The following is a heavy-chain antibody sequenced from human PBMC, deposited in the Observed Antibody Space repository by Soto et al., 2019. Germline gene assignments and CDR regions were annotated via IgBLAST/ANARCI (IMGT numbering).Heavy chain of an antibody. D-gene: IGHD3-22*01. Sequence: QVQLVQSGAEVKKPGASVKVSCKASGYTFTSYAMHWVRQAPGQRLEWMGWINAGNGNTKYSQKFQGRVTITSDTSASTAYMELTRLRAEDTAVYYCARTSGYYYVDYWGQGTLVTVSS. CDR2: INAGNGNT. J-gene: IGHJ4*02. CDR3: ARTSGYYYVDY. V-gene: IGHV1-3*01. CDR1: GYTFTSYA.